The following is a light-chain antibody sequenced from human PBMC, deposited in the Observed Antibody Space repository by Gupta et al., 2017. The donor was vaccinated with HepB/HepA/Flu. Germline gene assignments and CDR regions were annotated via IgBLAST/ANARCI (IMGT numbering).Light chain of an antibody. V-gene: IGKV4-1*01. J-gene: IGKJ1*01. CDR1: QSVLYSSNNKNY. CDR2: WAS. CDR3: QQYYSTPWT. Sequence: DIVMTKPPDALAVSLGERATINCKSSQSVLYSSNNKNYLAWYQQKPGQPPKLLIYWASTRESGVPDRFSGSGSGTDFTLTISSLQAEDVAVYYCQQYYSTPWTFGQGTKVEIK.